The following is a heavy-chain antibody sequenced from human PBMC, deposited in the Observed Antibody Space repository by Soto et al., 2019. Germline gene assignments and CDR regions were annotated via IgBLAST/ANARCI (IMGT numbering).Heavy chain of an antibody. CDR3: ARRSCSGGSCYRGALDY. V-gene: IGHV4-39*01. J-gene: IGHJ4*02. CDR2: IYHTGTT. CDR1: RGSIISSSYY. D-gene: IGHD2-15*01. Sequence: SETLSLTCTFSRGSIISSSYYWAWIRQPPGKGLEWIGTIYHTGTTSYNPSLESRVTISVDTSKNQFSLKLSSVTAADTAVYYCARRSCSGGSCYRGALDYWGQGTLVTVSS.